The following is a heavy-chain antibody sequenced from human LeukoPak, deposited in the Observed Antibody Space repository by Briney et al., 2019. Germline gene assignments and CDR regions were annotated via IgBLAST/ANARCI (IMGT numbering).Heavy chain of an antibody. J-gene: IGHJ4*02. Sequence: ASVKVSSKASGYTFTGYYMHWVRQAPGQGLEWMGWINPNSGGTNYAQKFQGRVTMTRDTSISTAYMELSRLRSDDTAVYYCASAVAPHDLRYFDWLLLYWGQGTLVTVSS. CDR1: GYTFTGYY. CDR2: INPNSGGT. CDR3: ASAVAPHDLRYFDWLLLY. D-gene: IGHD3-9*01. V-gene: IGHV1-2*02.